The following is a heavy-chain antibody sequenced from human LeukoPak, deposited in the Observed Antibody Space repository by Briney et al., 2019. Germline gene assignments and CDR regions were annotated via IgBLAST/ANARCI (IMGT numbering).Heavy chain of an antibody. CDR3: AREYYYDSSGYC. V-gene: IGHV3-66*01. CDR2: IYSGGST. Sequence: GGSLRLSCAASGFTVGSDYMSWVRQAPGKGLGWVSVIYSGGSTYYADSVKGRFTISRDNSKNTLYPQMNSLRAEDTAVYYCAREYYYDSSGYCWGQGTLVTVSS. CDR1: GFTVGSDY. J-gene: IGHJ4*02. D-gene: IGHD3-22*01.